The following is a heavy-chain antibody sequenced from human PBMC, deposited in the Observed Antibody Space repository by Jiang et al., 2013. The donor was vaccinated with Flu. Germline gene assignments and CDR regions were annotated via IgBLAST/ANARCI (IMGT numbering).Heavy chain of an antibody. D-gene: IGHD2-15*01. V-gene: IGHV1-2*02. CDR3: AKKSFEWWDWFDP. CDR1: GYTFTSYD. J-gene: IGHJ5*02. CDR2: INPNSGGT. Sequence: GAEVKKPGASVKVSCKASGYTFTSYDINRVRQAPGQGLEWMGWINPNSGGTNYAQKFQGRATLTRDTSISTAYMELSRLRSDDTAVYYCAKKSFEWWDWFDPWGQGTLVTVSS.